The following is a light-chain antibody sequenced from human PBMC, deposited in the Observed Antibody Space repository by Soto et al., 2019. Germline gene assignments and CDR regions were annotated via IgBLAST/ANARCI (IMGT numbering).Light chain of an antibody. V-gene: IGLV2-11*01. CDR2: DVS. Sequence: QSALTQPRSVSGSPGQSVTISCTGTSSDVGGYNYVSWYQQHPGKAPKLMIYDVSKRPSGVPDRFSGSKSGNTASVRISGLQAEDGADYYCCSYGGSSTFVSGIGTKATVL. CDR3: CSYGGSSTFV. J-gene: IGLJ1*01. CDR1: SSDVGGYNY.